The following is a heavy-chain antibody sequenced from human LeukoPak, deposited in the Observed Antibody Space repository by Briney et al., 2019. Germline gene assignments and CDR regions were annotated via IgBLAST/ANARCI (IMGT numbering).Heavy chain of an antibody. CDR3: AKDDARGRYKH. J-gene: IGHJ1*01. CDR1: GGSISSYY. Sequence: SETLSLTCTVSGGSISSYYWSWIRQPPGKGLEWIGYIYYSGSTNYNPSLKSRVTISVDTSKNQFSLKLSSVTAADTAVYYCAKDDARGRYKHWGQGTLVTVSS. CDR2: IYYSGST. D-gene: IGHD3-16*01. V-gene: IGHV4-59*01.